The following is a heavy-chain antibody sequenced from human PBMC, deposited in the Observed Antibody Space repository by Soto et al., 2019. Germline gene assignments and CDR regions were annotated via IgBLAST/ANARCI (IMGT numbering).Heavy chain of an antibody. CDR3: ARVPGP. V-gene: IGHV4-31*03. CDR1: GASISSGGYY. D-gene: IGHD3-10*01. Sequence: SETLSLTCPVSGASISSGGYYWKWIRQHPGKGLEWIGYIYYSGSSYYNPSLKSRVTISVDTSRNQFSLKLSSVTAADTAVYYCARVPGPWGQGTLVTVSS. CDR2: IYYSGSS. J-gene: IGHJ5*02.